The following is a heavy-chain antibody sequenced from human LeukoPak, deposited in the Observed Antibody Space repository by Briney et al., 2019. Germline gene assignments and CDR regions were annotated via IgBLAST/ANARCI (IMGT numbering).Heavy chain of an antibody. J-gene: IGHJ4*02. CDR2: IKQDGSEK. CDR1: RFTFSDYW. CDR3: ARASQYFDNTGFLDY. V-gene: IGHV3-7*01. Sequence: GGSLRLSCAASRFTFSDYWMSWARQAPGKGLEWVANIKQDGSEKYYVDSVKGRFTISRDNAKNSLFLQINSLRPEDTAVYYCARASQYFDNTGFLDYWGQGTLATVSS. D-gene: IGHD3-22*01.